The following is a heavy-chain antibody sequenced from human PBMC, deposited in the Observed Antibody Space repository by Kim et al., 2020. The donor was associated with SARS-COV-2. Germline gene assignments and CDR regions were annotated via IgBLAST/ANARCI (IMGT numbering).Heavy chain of an antibody. CDR2: IYYSGST. CDR1: GGSVSSGSYY. D-gene: IGHD3-22*01. J-gene: IGHJ2*01. CDR3: ARRQKTPWLLGPWYFDL. Sequence: SETLSLTCTVSGGSVSSGSYYWSWIRQPPGKGLEWIGYIYYSGSTNYNPSLKSRVTISVDTSKNQFSLKLSSVTAADTAVYYCARRQKTPWLLGPWYFDLWGRGTLVTVSS. V-gene: IGHV4-61*01.